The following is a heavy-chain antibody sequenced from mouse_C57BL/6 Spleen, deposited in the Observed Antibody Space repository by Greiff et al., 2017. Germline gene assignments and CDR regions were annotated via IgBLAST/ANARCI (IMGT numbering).Heavy chain of an antibody. CDR2: FHPYNDDT. J-gene: IGHJ2*01. CDR1: GYTFTTYP. CDR3: ARPGYGNYVGYFDY. D-gene: IGHD2-10*02. V-gene: IGHV1-47*01. Sequence: QVQLQQSGAELVKPGASVKMSCKASGYTFTTYPIEWMKQNHGKSLEWIGNFHPYNDDTKYNEKFKGKDTLTVEKSSSTVYLELSRLTSEDSAVYYWARPGYGNYVGYFDYWGQGTTLTVSS.